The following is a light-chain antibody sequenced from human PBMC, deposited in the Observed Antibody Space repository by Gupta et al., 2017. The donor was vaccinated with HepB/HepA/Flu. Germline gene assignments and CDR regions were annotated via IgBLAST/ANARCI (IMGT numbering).Light chain of an antibody. Sequence: EIVLTQSPATLSLSPGERATLSCRAGQSVSSYLAWYQQKPGQAPRLLIYDASNRATGIPARFSGSGSGTDFTLTISSLEPEDFAVYYCQQRSNWPLFTFGPGTKVDIK. CDR2: DAS. V-gene: IGKV3-11*01. CDR3: QQRSNWPLFT. J-gene: IGKJ3*01. CDR1: QSVSSY.